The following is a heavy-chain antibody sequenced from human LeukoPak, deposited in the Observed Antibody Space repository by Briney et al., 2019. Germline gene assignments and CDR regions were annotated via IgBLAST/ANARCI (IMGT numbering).Heavy chain of an antibody. J-gene: IGHJ5*02. V-gene: IGHV3-30-3*01. CDR2: ISYDGSNK. CDR1: GFTFSSYA. CDR3: ARGENYYDSSGYSS. D-gene: IGHD3-22*01. Sequence: GGSLRLSCAASGFTFSSYAMHWVRQAPGKGLEWVAVISYDGSNKYYADSVKGRFTISRDNSKNTLYLQMNSLRAEDTAVYYCARGENYYDSSGYSSWGQGTLVTVSS.